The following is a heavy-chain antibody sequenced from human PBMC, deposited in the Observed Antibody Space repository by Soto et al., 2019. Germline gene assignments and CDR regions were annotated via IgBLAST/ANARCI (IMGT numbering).Heavy chain of an antibody. J-gene: IGHJ3*01. D-gene: IGHD3-22*01. CDR2: IGIGSSTK. CDR3: ARDQLYYNDISGRPLNAFDV. Sequence: EVDLVESGGGLVQSGGSLRLSCAASGFTFRNYGMNWVRQAPGKGLEWVSYIGIGSSTKYYADSVKGRFTISRDNAKNSLYLQMNSLRAEDTDVYYCARDQLYYNDISGRPLNAFDVWGQGTMVTVSS. CDR1: GFTFRNYG. V-gene: IGHV3-48*01.